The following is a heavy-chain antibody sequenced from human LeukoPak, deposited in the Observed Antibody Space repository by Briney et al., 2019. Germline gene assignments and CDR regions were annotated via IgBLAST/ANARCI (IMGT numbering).Heavy chain of an antibody. CDR1: GYXFTGYY. Sequence: GASVKVSCRASGYXFTGYYIHWVRQAPGQGLEWMGWINPNSGDTNYAQKFQGRVTMTRDTSINTAYMELSRLRSDDTAVYYCARDIGSGSYYWGQGTLVTVSS. J-gene: IGHJ4*02. D-gene: IGHD3-10*01. CDR3: ARDIGSGSYY. CDR2: INPNSGDT. V-gene: IGHV1-2*02.